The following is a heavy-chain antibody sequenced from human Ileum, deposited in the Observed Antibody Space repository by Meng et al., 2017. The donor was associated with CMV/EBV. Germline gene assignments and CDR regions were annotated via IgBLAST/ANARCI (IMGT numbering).Heavy chain of an antibody. CDR2: ISGSGDTT. J-gene: IGHJ4*02. D-gene: IGHD6-13*01. V-gene: IGHV3-23*01. Sequence: FSFSHDAMSWVRQAPGKAPEWVSLISGSGDTTYYADAVKGRFTISRDNSKNTLYLQVNSLRAEDTALYYCAKVTIPVAGAGGYHFDYWGQGILVTVSS. CDR3: AKVTIPVAGAGGYHFDY. CDR1: FSFSHDA.